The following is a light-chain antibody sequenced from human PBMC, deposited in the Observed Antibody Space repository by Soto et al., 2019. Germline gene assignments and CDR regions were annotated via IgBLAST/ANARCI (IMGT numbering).Light chain of an antibody. CDR2: AAS. V-gene: IGKV1-9*01. CDR1: QGISSH. CDR3: QQVNGYPHT. Sequence: DIQLTQSPSFLSASVGDRVTITCRASQGISSHLAWYQQIPGKGPKLLIYAASTLQGGVPSRFSGSGSGTEFTIAISSLQPDDFANYYCQQVNGYPHTFGQGTKLEI. J-gene: IGKJ2*01.